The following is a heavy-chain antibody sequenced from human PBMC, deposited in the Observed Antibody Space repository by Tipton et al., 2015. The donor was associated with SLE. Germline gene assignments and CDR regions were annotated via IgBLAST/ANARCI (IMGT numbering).Heavy chain of an antibody. V-gene: IGHV3-23*01. CDR3: AKEKQRNFDY. J-gene: IGHJ4*02. Sequence: SLRLSCAASGFTFSSYAMSWVRQAPGKGLEWVSGISGSGGNTYYADSVKGRFTISGDNSKNTLYLQMNSLRAEDTAVYYCAKEKQRNFDYWGQGTLVTVSS. CDR2: ISGSGGNT. CDR1: GFTFSSYA. D-gene: IGHD6-25*01.